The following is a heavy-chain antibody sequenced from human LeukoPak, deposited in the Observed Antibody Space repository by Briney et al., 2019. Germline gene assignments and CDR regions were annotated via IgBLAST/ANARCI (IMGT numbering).Heavy chain of an antibody. CDR2: IHQSGST. CDR1: GGSFSGYY. V-gene: IGHV4-34*01. Sequence: SETLSLTCAVYGGSFSGYYWSWIRQPPGKGLEWIGEIHQSGSTNYHPSLKSRVTISVDTSKNQLSLNLSSVTAADTAVYYCARVGYYGSGSNSYYYMDVWGKGTTVTVSS. D-gene: IGHD3-10*01. J-gene: IGHJ6*03. CDR3: ARVGYYGSGSNSYYYMDV.